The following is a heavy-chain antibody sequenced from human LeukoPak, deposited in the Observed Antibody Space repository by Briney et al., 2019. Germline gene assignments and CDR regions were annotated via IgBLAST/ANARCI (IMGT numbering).Heavy chain of an antibody. D-gene: IGHD3-10*01. CDR1: GFSFSYSW. CDR3: TTDLNQRLKWFGNPPDH. J-gene: IGHJ4*02. V-gene: IGHV3-15*01. CDR2: IKSETDGAAT. Sequence: GGSLRLSCAASGFSFSYSWMSWVRQAPGKGLEWLGHIKSETDGAATDYAAPVKGRVSISRDDSKKMLYLEMNSLKTEDTAVYYCTTDLNQRLKWFGNPPDHWGQGTLVTVSS.